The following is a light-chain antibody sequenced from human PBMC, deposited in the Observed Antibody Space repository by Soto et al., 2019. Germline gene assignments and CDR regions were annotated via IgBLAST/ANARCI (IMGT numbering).Light chain of an antibody. V-gene: IGLV2-23*02. J-gene: IGLJ1*01. Sequence: QSALTQPASVSGSPGQSITISCTGTRSDVGSYNSVSWYQQHPGKAPRVMIFEVTKRPSGISNRFSGSKSGNTASLTISGLQAEDEADYYCNSYVGSNNYVFGTGTKLTVL. CDR2: EVT. CDR1: RSDVGSYNS. CDR3: NSYVGSNNYV.